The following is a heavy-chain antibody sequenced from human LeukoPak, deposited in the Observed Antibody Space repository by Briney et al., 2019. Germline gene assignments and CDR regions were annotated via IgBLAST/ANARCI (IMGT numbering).Heavy chain of an antibody. J-gene: IGHJ3*02. CDR1: GVSTSSGSNY. Sequence: SETLSLTCSVSGVSTSSGSNYWGWIRQPPGKTLEWIGSIYSSGNTYYNPSLKSRVIILIDTAKNHFSLNLSSVTAADTAVYYCARSDGYGLVGIWGQGTMVTVSS. V-gene: IGHV4-39*07. CDR3: ARSDGYGLVGI. CDR2: IYSSGNT. D-gene: IGHD3-10*01.